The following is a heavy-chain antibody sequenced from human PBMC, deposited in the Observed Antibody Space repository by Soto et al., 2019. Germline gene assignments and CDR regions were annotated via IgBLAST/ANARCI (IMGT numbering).Heavy chain of an antibody. J-gene: IGHJ6*02. Sequence: EVQLVESGGGVVKPGGSLRLSCAASGFTFNNACMNWVRQAPGKGLEWVGRMKRNSDGGRTDYAAPVRGRFTISRDDSQKTLYLPMSSLKIEDTAVYYCTTGSVEGFWGQGTTVTVSS. CDR1: GFTFNNAC. V-gene: IGHV3-15*07. CDR3: TTGSVEGF. D-gene: IGHD2-15*01. CDR2: MKRNSDGGRT.